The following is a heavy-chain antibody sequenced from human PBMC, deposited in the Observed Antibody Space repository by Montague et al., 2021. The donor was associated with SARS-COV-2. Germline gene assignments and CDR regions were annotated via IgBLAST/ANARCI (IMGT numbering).Heavy chain of an antibody. V-gene: IGHV4-39*01. CDR1: GVVELRRRSE. CDR2: LEKKKTT. D-gene: IGHD4-17*01. Sequence: SETLSLTCTVSGVVELRRRSEEHTSELQSHHDLVCRLLLEKKKTTYYNPSLKSRVTISADTSKNEFFLEMTSVTAADTAVYYCAIQAGDYGDFGGIYYYNGGDVWGKG. J-gene: IGHJ6*04. CDR3: AIQAGDYGDFGGIYYYNGGDV.